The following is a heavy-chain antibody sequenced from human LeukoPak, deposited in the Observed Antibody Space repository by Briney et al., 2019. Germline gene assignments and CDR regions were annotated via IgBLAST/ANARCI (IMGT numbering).Heavy chain of an antibody. V-gene: IGHV4-61*02. Sequence: SETLSLTCTVSGGSISSGSYYWSWIRQPAGKGLEWIGRIYTSESTNYNPSLKSRVTMSVDTSKNQFSLKLNSVTAADTAVYYCARDYDVLTAYPPTQLFDPWGQGTLVTVSS. CDR2: IYTSEST. D-gene: IGHD3-9*01. CDR3: ARDYDVLTAYPPTQLFDP. J-gene: IGHJ5*02. CDR1: GGSISSGSYY.